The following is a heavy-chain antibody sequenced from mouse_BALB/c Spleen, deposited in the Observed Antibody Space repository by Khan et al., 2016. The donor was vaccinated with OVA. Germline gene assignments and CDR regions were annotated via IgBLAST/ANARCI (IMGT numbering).Heavy chain of an antibody. Sequence: EVQLQESGAELVRPGALVKLSCKASGFNIKDYYIHWVKQRPEQGLEWIGWIDPENGNTIYDPKFQGKASITADTSSNTAYLHLSSLTSEDTAVYYCARSGYFAWFPYWGQGTLVTVSA. CDR1: GFNIKDYY. CDR2: IDPENGNT. V-gene: IGHV14-1*02. J-gene: IGHJ3*01. D-gene: IGHD2-3*01. CDR3: ARSGYFAWFPY.